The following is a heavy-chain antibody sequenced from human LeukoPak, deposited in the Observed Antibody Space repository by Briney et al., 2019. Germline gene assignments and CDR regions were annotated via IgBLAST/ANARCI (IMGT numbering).Heavy chain of an antibody. D-gene: IGHD3-22*01. V-gene: IGHV4-34*01. CDR2: INHSGST. CDR3: ARGTVENYYDSSGYYLDY. Sequence: SETLSLTCAVYGGSFSGYYWSWIRQPPGKGLEWIGEINHSGSTNYNPSLKSRVTISVDTSKNQFSLKLSSVTAADTAVYYCARGTVENYYDSSGYYLDYWGQGTLVTVSS. CDR1: GGSFSGYY. J-gene: IGHJ4*02.